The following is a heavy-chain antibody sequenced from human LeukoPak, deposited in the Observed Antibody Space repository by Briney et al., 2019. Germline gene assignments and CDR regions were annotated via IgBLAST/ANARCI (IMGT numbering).Heavy chain of an antibody. Sequence: PSETLSLTCTVSGGSISSYYWSWIRQPPGKGLEWIGYIYTSGSTNYNPSLKSRVTISVDTSKNQISLKLSSVTAADTAVYYCAGSSSWAYYYYYMDVWGKGTTVTVSS. J-gene: IGHJ6*03. CDR1: GGSISSYY. CDR3: AGSSSWAYYYYYMDV. D-gene: IGHD6-13*01. CDR2: IYTSGST. V-gene: IGHV4-4*09.